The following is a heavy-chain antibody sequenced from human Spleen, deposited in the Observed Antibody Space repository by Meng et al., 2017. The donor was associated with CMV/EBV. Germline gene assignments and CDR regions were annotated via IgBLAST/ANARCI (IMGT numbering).Heavy chain of an antibody. CDR3: ARMQGGEGYFDY. J-gene: IGHJ4*01. CDR1: GGSFSGYY. Sequence: SETLSLTCAVYGGSFSGYYWSWIRQPPGKGLEWIGEINHSGSTNYNPSLKSRVTISVDTSKNQFSLKLSSVTAADTAVYYCARMQGGEGYFDYWGRGTLVTVSS. D-gene: IGHD3-16*01. V-gene: IGHV4-34*01. CDR2: INHSGST.